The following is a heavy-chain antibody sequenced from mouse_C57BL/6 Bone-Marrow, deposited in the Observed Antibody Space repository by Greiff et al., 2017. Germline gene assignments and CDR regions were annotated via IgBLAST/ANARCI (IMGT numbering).Heavy chain of an antibody. CDR2: IYPGNSDT. Sequence: EVKLVESGTVLARPGASVKMSCKTSGYTFTSYWMHWVKQRAGQGLEWIGAIYPGNSDTSYNQKFKGKAKLTAVTSASTAYMELSSLTNEDSAVYYCTKVISYWYFDVWGTGTTVTVSS. CDR1: GYTFTSYW. J-gene: IGHJ1*03. D-gene: IGHD2-13*01. CDR3: TKVISYWYFDV. V-gene: IGHV1-5*01.